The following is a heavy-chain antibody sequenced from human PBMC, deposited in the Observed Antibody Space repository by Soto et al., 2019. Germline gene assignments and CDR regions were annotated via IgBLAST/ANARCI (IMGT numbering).Heavy chain of an antibody. CDR2: IIPIFGTA. CDR1: GGTFSSYA. Sequence: GPSVKVSCKASGGTFSSYAISWVRQAPGQGLEWMGGIIPIFGTANYAQKFQGRVTITADESTSTAYMELSSLRSEDTAVYYCARGGFPSYGMDVWGQGTTVTVSS. J-gene: IGHJ6*02. D-gene: IGHD3-10*01. V-gene: IGHV1-69*13. CDR3: ARGGFPSYGMDV.